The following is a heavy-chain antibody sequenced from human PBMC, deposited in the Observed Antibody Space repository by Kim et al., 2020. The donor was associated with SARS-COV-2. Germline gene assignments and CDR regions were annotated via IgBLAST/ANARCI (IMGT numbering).Heavy chain of an antibody. CDR1: GFTFSSYW. CDR3: ATDQDYCSSTSCFYYYYGMDV. J-gene: IGHJ6*02. D-gene: IGHD2-2*01. Sequence: GGSLRLSCAASGFTFSSYWMHWVRQAPGKGLVWVSRINSDGSSTSYADSVKGRFTISRDNAKNTLYLQMNSLRAEDTAVYYCATDQDYCSSTSCFYYYYGMDVWGQGTTVTVSS. CDR2: INSDGSST. V-gene: IGHV3-74*01.